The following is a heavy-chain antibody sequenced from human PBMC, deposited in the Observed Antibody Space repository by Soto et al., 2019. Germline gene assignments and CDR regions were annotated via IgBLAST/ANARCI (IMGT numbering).Heavy chain of an antibody. D-gene: IGHD6-13*01. V-gene: IGHV4-39*07. CDR1: GGSISSRSYY. Sequence: PSETLSLTCTVSGGSISSRSYYWGWIRQPPGKRLEWIGSIYYSGSTYYNPSLKSRITISVDTSKNQFSLKLSSVTAADTAVYYCAKDRIAATGSERGYYYYGMDVWGQGTTVTVSS. J-gene: IGHJ6*02. CDR2: IYYSGST. CDR3: AKDRIAATGSERGYYYYGMDV.